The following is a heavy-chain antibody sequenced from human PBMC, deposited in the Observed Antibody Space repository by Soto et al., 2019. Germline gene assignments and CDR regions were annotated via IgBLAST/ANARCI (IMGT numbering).Heavy chain of an antibody. V-gene: IGHV3-23*01. J-gene: IGHJ6*02. CDR1: GFTFSSYA. D-gene: IGHD3-3*01. CDR3: AKVFGVVTHYGMDV. CDR2: ISGSGGST. Sequence: AGGSLRLSCAASGFTFSSYAMSWVRQAPGKGLEWVSAISGSGGSTYYADSVKGRFTISRDNSKNTLYLQMNSLRAEDTAVYYCAKVFGVVTHYGMDVWGQGTTVTVSS.